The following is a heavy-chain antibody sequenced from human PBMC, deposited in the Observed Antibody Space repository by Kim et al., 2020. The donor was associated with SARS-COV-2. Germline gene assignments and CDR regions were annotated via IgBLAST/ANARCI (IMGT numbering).Heavy chain of an antibody. D-gene: IGHD3-3*01. J-gene: IGHJ6*02. Sequence: GESLKISCQASGYNFNKSWIGWVRQMPGKGLEWMGIVNPDDSNTKYNPSFQGHVIISVDKSVSATYLQWRSLKASDTANYYCARRLDYFSLDVWGQGTTVTVSS. CDR1: GYNFNKSW. CDR3: ARRLDYFSLDV. CDR2: VNPDDSNT. V-gene: IGHV5-51*01.